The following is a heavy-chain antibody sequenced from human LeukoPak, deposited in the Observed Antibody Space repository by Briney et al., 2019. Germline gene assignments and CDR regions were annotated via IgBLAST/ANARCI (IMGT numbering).Heavy chain of an antibody. V-gene: IGHV3-11*06. D-gene: IGHD3-3*01. CDR1: GFTFSDYY. Sequence: PGGSLRLSCAASGFTFSDYYMSWIRQAPGKGLEWVSYISSSSSYTNYADSLKGRFTISRDNAKNSLYLQMNSLRAEDTAVYYSATQFWSGYSPFDYWGQGTLVTVSS. CDR3: ATQFWSGYSPFDY. CDR2: ISSSSSYT. J-gene: IGHJ4*02.